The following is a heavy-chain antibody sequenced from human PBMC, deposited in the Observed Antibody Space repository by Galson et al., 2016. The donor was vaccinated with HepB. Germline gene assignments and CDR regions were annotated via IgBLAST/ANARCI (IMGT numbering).Heavy chain of an antibody. J-gene: IGHJ3*02. CDR2: ISSSSSYI. Sequence: SLRLSCAASGFTFSSYSMNWVRQAPGKGLEWVSSISSSSSYIYYADSVRGRFTISRDNAKNSLYLQMNSLRAEDTAVYYCARGGLPTGNLADAFDIWGQGTMVTVSS. D-gene: IGHD1-1*01. V-gene: IGHV3-21*01. CDR3: ARGGLPTGNLADAFDI. CDR1: GFTFSSYS.